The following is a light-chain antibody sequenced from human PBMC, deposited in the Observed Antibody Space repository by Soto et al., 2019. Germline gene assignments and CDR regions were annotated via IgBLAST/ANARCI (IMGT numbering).Light chain of an antibody. CDR3: QSHDSSLSGWV. CDR1: SSNIGAAYD. V-gene: IGLV1-40*01. J-gene: IGLJ3*02. Sequence: QSVLTQPPSVSGAPGQKVTISCTRSSSNIGAAYDVHWYQHRPGTAPKLLIYGNNNRPSGVPDRFSGSKSGTSASLAITGLQAEDEADYYCQSHDSSLSGWVFGGGTKVTVL. CDR2: GNN.